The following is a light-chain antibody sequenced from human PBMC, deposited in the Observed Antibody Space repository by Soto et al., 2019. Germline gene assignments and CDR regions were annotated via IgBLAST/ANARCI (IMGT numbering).Light chain of an antibody. V-gene: IGLV2-23*02. Sequence: QSALTQPASVSGSPGQSTTISCTATSSDVGSYNLVSWYQQHPGKAPKLMIYEVSKRPSGVSNRFSGSKSGNTASLTISWLQAEDEADYYCCSYAGSSTWLFGGGTQLTVL. CDR1: SSDVGSYNL. J-gene: IGLJ3*02. CDR2: EVS. CDR3: CSYAGSSTWL.